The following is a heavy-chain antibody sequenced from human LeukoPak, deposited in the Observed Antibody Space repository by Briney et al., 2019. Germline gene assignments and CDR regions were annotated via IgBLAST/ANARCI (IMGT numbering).Heavy chain of an antibody. J-gene: IGHJ4*02. V-gene: IGHV4-4*02. CDR1: GVSISSNLW. CDR3: AREIYGPTEDPRSMYYFDY. D-gene: IGHD2/OR15-2a*01. Sequence: PSETLSLTCAVSGVSISSNLWWTWVRQPPGKGLEWIAEIHHSGSINYNPSLKSRVTISVDKAKHQFSLNLNSVTAADTAVYYCAREIYGPTEDPRSMYYFDYWGQGTLVTVSS. CDR2: IHHSGSI.